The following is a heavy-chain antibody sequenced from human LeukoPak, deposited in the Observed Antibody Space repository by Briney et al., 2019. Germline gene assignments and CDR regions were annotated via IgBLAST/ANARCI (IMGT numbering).Heavy chain of an antibody. V-gene: IGHV1-8*01. CDR2: MNPNSGNT. J-gene: IGHJ4*02. Sequence: ASVKVSCKASGYTFTSYDINWVRQATGQGLEWMGWMNPNSGNTGYAQKFQGRVTMTRNTSISTAYMELSSLRSEDTAVYYCARGQNGVWFGGFSFDYWGQGTLVTVSS. CDR1: GYTFTSYD. CDR3: ARGQNGVWFGGFSFDY. D-gene: IGHD3-10*01.